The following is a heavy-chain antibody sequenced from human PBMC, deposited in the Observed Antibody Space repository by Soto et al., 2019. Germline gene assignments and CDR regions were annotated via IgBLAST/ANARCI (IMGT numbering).Heavy chain of an antibody. CDR3: ARDRGGGHNPADY. Sequence: QVQLQESGPGLVKPSETLSLTCTVSGGSISSYYWNWIRQSPGKGLEWIGYIYYSGSTSYNPSLKSPVTISVDTSKNQFSLKLSSVTAADTAVYYCARDRGGGHNPADYWGQGTLVTVSS. CDR1: GGSISSYY. V-gene: IGHV4-59*01. CDR2: IYYSGST. J-gene: IGHJ4*02. D-gene: IGHD2-15*01.